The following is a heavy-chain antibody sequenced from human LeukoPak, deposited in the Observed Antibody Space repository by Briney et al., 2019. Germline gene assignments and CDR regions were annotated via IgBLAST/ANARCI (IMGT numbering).Heavy chain of an antibody. D-gene: IGHD4-23*01. V-gene: IGHV3-21*01. CDR1: GFTFSSYS. J-gene: IGHJ3*02. CDR2: ISSSSSYI. Sequence: GGSLRLSCAASGFTFSSYSMNWVRQAPGKGLEWVSSISSSSSYIYYADSVKGRFTISRDNAKNSLYLQMNSLRAEDTAVYYCARAEKGRWATVVTIXGAFDIWGQGTMVTVSS. CDR3: ARAEKGRWATVVTIXGAFDI.